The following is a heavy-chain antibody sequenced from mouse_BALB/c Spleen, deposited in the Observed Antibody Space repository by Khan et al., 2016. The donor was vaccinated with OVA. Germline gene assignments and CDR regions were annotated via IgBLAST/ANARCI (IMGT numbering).Heavy chain of an antibody. CDR2: INPTSGYT. Sequence: QVRLQQPGAELAKPGASVKMSCTASGYTFTSYWMHWIKQRPGQGLEWIGYINPTSGYTDYNQKFKDKATLTADKSSSTAYMQLSSLTSDDSAVYYCARDRIDYWGHGTALTVSS. V-gene: IGHV1-7*01. J-gene: IGHJ2*01. CDR1: GYTFTSYW. CDR3: ARDRIDY.